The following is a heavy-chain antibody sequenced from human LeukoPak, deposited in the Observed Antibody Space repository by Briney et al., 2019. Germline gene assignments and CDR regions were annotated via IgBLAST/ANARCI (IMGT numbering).Heavy chain of an antibody. CDR1: GFTFSSYS. Sequence: HPGGSLRLSCAASGFTFSSYSMNWVRQAPGKGLEWVSYISSSSSTIYYADSVKGRFTISRDNAKNSLYLQLNSLRAEDTAVYYCAKDLGYSSSWYFDYWGQGTLVTVSS. CDR2: ISSSSSTI. CDR3: AKDLGYSSSWYFDY. V-gene: IGHV3-48*04. J-gene: IGHJ4*02. D-gene: IGHD6-13*01.